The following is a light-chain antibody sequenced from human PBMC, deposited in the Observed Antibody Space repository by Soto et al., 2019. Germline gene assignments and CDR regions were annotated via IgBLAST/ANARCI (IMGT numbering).Light chain of an antibody. Sequence: QSALTQPASLSGSPGQSITISCTGTSSDVGGYNYVSWYQQHPGKAPKLMIYDVSNRPSGISNRFSGSKSGITASLTISGLLPEDEADYYCTSYTSSNTYVFGTGTKVTVL. CDR1: SSDVGGYNY. V-gene: IGLV2-14*01. CDR2: DVS. J-gene: IGLJ1*01. CDR3: TSYTSSNTYV.